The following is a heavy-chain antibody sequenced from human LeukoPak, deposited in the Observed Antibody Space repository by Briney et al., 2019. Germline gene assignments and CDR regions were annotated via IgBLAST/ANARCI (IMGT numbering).Heavy chain of an antibody. D-gene: IGHD2-21*02. CDR1: GVSISSSSYY. Sequence: PSETLSLTCTVSGVSISSSSYYWGWIRQPPGKGLEWIGSIYYSGSTYYNPSLKSRVTISVDTSKNQFSLRLSSVTAADTAVYYCARGQTTYCGGDCYSYYFDYWGQGTLVTVSS. V-gene: IGHV4-39*01. J-gene: IGHJ4*02. CDR2: IYYSGST. CDR3: ARGQTTYCGGDCYSYYFDY.